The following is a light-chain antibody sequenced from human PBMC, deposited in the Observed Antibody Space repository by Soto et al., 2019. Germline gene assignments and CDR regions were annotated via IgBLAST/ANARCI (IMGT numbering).Light chain of an antibody. CDR1: SSGVGDYNY. CDR3: SSYTSSSTGV. V-gene: IGLV2-14*01. Sequence: QSVLTQPASVSGSPGQSITISCTGTSSGVGDYNYVSWYQQHPGKAPKLMIYEVSNRPSGVSNRFSGSKSGNTASLTISGLQAEDEADYYCSSYTSSSTGVFGTGTKSPS. CDR2: EVS. J-gene: IGLJ1*01.